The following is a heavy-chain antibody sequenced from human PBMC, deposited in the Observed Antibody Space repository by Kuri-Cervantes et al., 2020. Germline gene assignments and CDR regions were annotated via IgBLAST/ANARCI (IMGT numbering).Heavy chain of an antibody. V-gene: IGHV3-30-3*01. Sequence: GESLKISCAVSGFTFSSYAMHWVRQAPGKGLEWVAVISYDGSNKCYADSVKGRFTISRDNSKNTLYLQMNSLRAEDTAVYYCAKDLEYDLTNWFDPWGQGTLVTVSS. CDR2: ISYDGSNK. CDR3: AKDLEYDLTNWFDP. J-gene: IGHJ5*02. D-gene: IGHD3-3*01. CDR1: GFTFSSYA.